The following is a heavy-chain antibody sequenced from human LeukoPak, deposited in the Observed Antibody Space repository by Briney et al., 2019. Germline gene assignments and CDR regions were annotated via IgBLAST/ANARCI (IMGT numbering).Heavy chain of an antibody. V-gene: IGHV1-18*01. CDR3: ARSVHDSGSYNCFDP. CDR1: GYAFTSYG. Sequence: PGASVKVSCKASGYAFTSYGISWVRQAPGQGLEWMGWISPYNGNTNYAQKLQGRVTMTTDTSTSTAYMELRSLRSDDTAVYYCARSVHDSGSYNCFDPWGQGTLVTVSS. D-gene: IGHD3-10*01. CDR2: ISPYNGNT. J-gene: IGHJ5*02.